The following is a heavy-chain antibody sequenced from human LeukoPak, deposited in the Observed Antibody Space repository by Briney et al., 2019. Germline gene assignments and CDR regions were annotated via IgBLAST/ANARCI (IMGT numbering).Heavy chain of an antibody. J-gene: IGHJ4*02. D-gene: IGHD1-1*01. Sequence: HTGRSLRLSCAASGFTFSTYNLKWVRHAPGEGLEWISYITTSSTTIQYADSVKGRFTISRDNAKNSLYLQMNSLRAEDTAVYYCARDHDFAFDYWGQGTLVTVSS. CDR1: GFTFSTYN. CDR3: ARDHDFAFDY. V-gene: IGHV3-48*01. CDR2: ITTSSTTI.